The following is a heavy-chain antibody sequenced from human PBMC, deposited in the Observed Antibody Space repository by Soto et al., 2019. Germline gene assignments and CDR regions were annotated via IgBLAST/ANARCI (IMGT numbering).Heavy chain of an antibody. D-gene: IGHD3-3*01. J-gene: IGHJ5*02. CDR3: ATDFVRSAIDP. CDR2: IANSGDT. CDR1: GGSIISADTY. Sequence: PSETLSLTCAVSGGSIISADTYWVWLRKHPGKGLEWIGYIANSGDTYYNPSLRSRATISADASENTFSLTLRSATAADTAVYFCATDFVRSAIDPWGQGTSVTVSS. V-gene: IGHV4-31*11.